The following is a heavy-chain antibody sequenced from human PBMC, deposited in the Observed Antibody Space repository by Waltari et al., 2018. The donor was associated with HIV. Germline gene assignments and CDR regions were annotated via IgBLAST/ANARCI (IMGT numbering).Heavy chain of an antibody. J-gene: IGHJ4*02. Sequence: VQLVESGGGSIKTGGTLRLSCTAPGFSDSKRWMDWVRQGPGKGLVWVARLNSDGSSRNYADAVKGRFVISRDNARNTVYLQLNSLRVEDTAMYFCARASHYIEFSTFDGDYYFDVWGRGTRVAVSS. V-gene: IGHV3-74*01. CDR1: GFSDSKRW. CDR3: ARASHYIEFSTFDGDYYFDV. CDR2: LNSDGSSR. D-gene: IGHD2-15*01.